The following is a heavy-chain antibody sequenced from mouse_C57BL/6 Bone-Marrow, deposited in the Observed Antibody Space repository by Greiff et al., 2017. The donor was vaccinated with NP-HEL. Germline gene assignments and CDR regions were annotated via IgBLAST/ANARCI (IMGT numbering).Heavy chain of an antibody. J-gene: IGHJ4*01. Sequence: EVHLVESGEGLVKPGGSLKLSCAASGFTFSSYAMSWVRQTPEKRLEWVAYISSGGDYIYYADTVKGRFTISRDNARNTLYLQMSSLKSEDTAMYYCTRDGWDESAMDYWGQGTSVTVSS. V-gene: IGHV5-9-1*02. CDR3: TRDGWDESAMDY. D-gene: IGHD4-1*01. CDR1: GFTFSSYA. CDR2: ISSGGDYI.